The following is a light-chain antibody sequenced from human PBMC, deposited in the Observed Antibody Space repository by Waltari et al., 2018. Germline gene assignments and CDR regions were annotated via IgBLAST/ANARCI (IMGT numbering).Light chain of an antibody. Sequence: EIVMTQSPATLSVSPGDRATLSCRASQSISFNLAWYQQKPGQAPRLLIYGASTRSTGIPARFSGSGSGTEFTLTISSLESEDVAVYYCQQYNNWPPSWTFGQGTKVEIK. CDR3: QQYNNWPPSWT. V-gene: IGKV3-15*01. J-gene: IGKJ1*01. CDR2: GAS. CDR1: QSISFN.